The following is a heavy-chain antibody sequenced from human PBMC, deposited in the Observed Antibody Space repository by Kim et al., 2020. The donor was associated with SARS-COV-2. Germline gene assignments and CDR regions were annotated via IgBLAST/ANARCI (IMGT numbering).Heavy chain of an antibody. V-gene: IGHV4-61*02. Sequence: SETLSLTCTVSGGSISSGSYYWSWIRQPAGKGLEWIGRIYTSGSTNYNPSLKSRVTISVDTSKNQFSLKLSSVTAADTAVYYCARDEGGWFDPWGQGTLVTVSS. CDR1: GGSISSGSYY. CDR2: IYTSGST. CDR3: ARDEGGWFDP. J-gene: IGHJ5*02.